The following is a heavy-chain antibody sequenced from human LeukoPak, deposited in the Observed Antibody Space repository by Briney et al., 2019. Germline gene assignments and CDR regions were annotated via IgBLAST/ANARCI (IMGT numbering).Heavy chain of an antibody. Sequence: GGPQTLLCTASVFMLNDYFMSCLPEAPGKALVGFSYNSSNSKYTKYADSVKGRFTISRDNAKKSLYLQMNSLRAEDTAVYYCGKWGSGGVIPAAYWGQGTLVTVSS. V-gene: IGHV3-11*03. CDR2: NSSNSKYT. D-gene: IGHD2-2*01. CDR1: VFMLNDYF. J-gene: IGHJ4*02. CDR3: GKWGSGGVIPAAY.